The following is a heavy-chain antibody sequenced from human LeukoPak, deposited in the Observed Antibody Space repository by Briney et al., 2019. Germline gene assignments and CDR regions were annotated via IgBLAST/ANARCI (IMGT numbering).Heavy chain of an antibody. Sequence: SETLSLTCTVSGGSISSSSYYWGWIRQPPGKGLEWIGSIYYSGSTYYNPSLKSRVTISVDTSKNQFSLKLSSVTAADTAVYYCARHESWFDPWGQGTLVTVSS. J-gene: IGHJ5*02. CDR1: GGSISSSSYY. V-gene: IGHV4-39*01. CDR2: IYYSGST. CDR3: ARHESWFDP.